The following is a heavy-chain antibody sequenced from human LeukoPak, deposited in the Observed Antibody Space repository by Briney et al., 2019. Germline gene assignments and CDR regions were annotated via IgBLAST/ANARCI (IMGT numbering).Heavy chain of an antibody. V-gene: IGHV5-51*01. D-gene: IGHD3-22*01. Sequence: GESLKISCKGSAYSFSSYWIGWVRQMPGKGLEWMGIIFPGDSDTRYSPSFQGQVTISADKSISTAYLQWSSLKASDTAMYYCACTYYNRWPHFFDYWGQGTLVTVSS. CDR1: AYSFSSYW. J-gene: IGHJ4*02. CDR3: ACTYYNRWPHFFDY. CDR2: IFPGDSDT.